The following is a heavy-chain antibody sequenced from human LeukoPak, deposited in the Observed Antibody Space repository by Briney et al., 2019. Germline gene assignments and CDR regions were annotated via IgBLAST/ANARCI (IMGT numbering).Heavy chain of an antibody. J-gene: IGHJ4*02. CDR2: INHSGST. CDR3: ARNTVTTTGIDY. Sequence: PSETLSLTSAGYGGSFSGYYWSWIRRPPGQGLEWIGEINHSGSTNYNPSLRSRVTISVDTSKKQFSLKLSSVTAADTAVYYCARNTVTTTGIDYWGQGTLVTVSS. D-gene: IGHD4-11*01. V-gene: IGHV4-34*01. CDR1: GGSFSGYY.